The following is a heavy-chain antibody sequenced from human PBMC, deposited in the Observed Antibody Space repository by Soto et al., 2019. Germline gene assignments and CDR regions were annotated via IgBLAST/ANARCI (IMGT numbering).Heavy chain of an antibody. Sequence: GGSLRLSCTASGFTFSNAWMSWVRQAPGKGLEWVGRIKSKTDGGTTDYAAPVKGRFTISRDDSKNTLYLQMNSLRAEDTAVYYCAKDEEPAMYLFDPWGQGTLVTVSS. CDR2: IKSKTDGGTT. CDR3: AKDEEPAMYLFDP. D-gene: IGHD2-2*01. J-gene: IGHJ5*02. V-gene: IGHV3-15*01. CDR1: GFTFSNAW.